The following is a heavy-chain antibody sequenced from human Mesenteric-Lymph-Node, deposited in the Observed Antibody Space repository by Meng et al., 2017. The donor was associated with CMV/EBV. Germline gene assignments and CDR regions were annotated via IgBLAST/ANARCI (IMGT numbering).Heavy chain of an antibody. Sequence: GSLRLSCTVSGGSVRSGSFYWSWIRQPPGKGLEWIGYIYYNGDTKYNPSLKSRVTMSLDTSKNQFSLNLTSVTAADTAVYYCARAPPKNTVFGVVPEVYYFDYWGQGTLVTVSS. CDR2: IYYNGDT. V-gene: IGHV4-61*01. J-gene: IGHJ4*02. CDR3: ARAPPKNTVFGVVPEVYYFDY. D-gene: IGHD3-3*01. CDR1: GGSVRSGSFY.